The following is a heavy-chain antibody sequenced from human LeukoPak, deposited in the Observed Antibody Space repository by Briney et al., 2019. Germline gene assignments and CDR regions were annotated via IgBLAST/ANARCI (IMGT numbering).Heavy chain of an antibody. J-gene: IGHJ5*02. V-gene: IGHV3-23*01. D-gene: IGHD5-18*01. CDR2: ISGSGGDT. Sequence: PGGSLRLSCAASGFSFSSHVMHWVRQAPGKGLEWVSCISGSGGDTYYADSVKGRFTISRDNSKNTLNLQMNSLRAEDTAVYYCTIHMYDGYEGSSDTTMVRSPWGQGTLVTVSS. CDR3: TIHMYDGYEGSSDTTMVRSP. CDR1: GFSFSSHV.